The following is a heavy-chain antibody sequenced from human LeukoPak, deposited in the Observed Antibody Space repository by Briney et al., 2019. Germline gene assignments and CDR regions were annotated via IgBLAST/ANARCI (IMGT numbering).Heavy chain of an antibody. CDR3: ASGSSGWYRYFDY. J-gene: IGHJ4*02. Sequence: GESLKISCKGSGYSFTNYWIGWVRQMPGKGLEWMGVIYPGDSDTRYSPSFQGQVTISADKSITTAYLQWNSLKASDNAMYYCASGSSGWYRYFDYWGQGTLVTVSS. D-gene: IGHD6-19*01. CDR2: IYPGDSDT. CDR1: GYSFTNYW. V-gene: IGHV5-51*01.